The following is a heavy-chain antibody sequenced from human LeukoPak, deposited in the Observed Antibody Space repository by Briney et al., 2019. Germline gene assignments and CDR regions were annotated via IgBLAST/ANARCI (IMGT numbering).Heavy chain of an antibody. V-gene: IGHV4-4*02. CDR1: GGSISSSNW. D-gene: IGHD2-2*01. CDR3: ARRYCSSTSCYAAYGMDV. J-gene: IGHJ6*02. CDR2: IYHSGST. Sequence: SGTLSLTCAVSGGSISSSNWWSWVRQPPGKGLEWIGEIYHSGSTNYNPSLKSRVTISVDKSKNQFSLKLSSVTAADTAVYYCARRYCSSTSCYAAYGMDVWGQGTTVTVSS.